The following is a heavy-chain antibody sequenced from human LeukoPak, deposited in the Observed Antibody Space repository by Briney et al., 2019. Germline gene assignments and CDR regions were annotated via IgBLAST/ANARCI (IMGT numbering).Heavy chain of an antibody. Sequence: GASVKVSCKASGYTFTGYYMHWVRQAPGQGLEWMGWINPDSGGTNYAQKFQGRVTMTRDTSISTAYMELSRLRSDDTAVYYCARVGVSSGWYLYYFDYWGQGTLVTVSS. CDR2: INPDSGGT. CDR3: ARVGVSSGWYLYYFDY. CDR1: GYTFTGYY. D-gene: IGHD6-19*01. V-gene: IGHV1-2*02. J-gene: IGHJ4*02.